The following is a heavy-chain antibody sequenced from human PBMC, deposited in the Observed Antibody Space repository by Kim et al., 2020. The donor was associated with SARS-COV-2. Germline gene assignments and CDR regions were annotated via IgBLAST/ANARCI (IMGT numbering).Heavy chain of an antibody. V-gene: IGHV3-30*18. CDR1: GFTFSNYG. J-gene: IGHJ4*02. Sequence: GGSLRLSCAASGFTFSNYGMHWVRQAPGKGLEWVAVISYDGSNKYYADSVKGRFTISRDNSKNTLYLQMNSLRAEDTAVYYCAKDISIVVVPAAIFDYWGQGTLVTVSS. CDR3: AKDISIVVVPAAIFDY. CDR2: ISYDGSNK. D-gene: IGHD2-2*01.